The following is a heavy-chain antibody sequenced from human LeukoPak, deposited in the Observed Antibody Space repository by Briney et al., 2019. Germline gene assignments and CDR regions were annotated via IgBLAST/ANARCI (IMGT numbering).Heavy chain of an antibody. D-gene: IGHD6-13*01. V-gene: IGHV3-21*01. Sequence: PGGSLRLSCAASGFTFSSYSMNWVRQAPGKGLEGVSTISSGSNYMYYADSVKGRFTISRDNAKDSLHLQMNSLRAEDTAVYYCAKNLGATAATSTHWGQGNLVTVSS. CDR3: AKNLGATAATSTH. CDR2: ISSGSNYM. CDR1: GFTFSSYS. J-gene: IGHJ4*02.